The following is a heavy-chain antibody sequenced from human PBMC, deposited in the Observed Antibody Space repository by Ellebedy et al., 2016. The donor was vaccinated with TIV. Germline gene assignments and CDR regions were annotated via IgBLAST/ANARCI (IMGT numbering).Heavy chain of an antibody. J-gene: IGHJ3*02. CDR2: ISYSEST. CDR3: ARVVWQQPVSYAFDI. Sequence: MPSETLSLTCTVSGGSISSYYWSWIRQTPGKGLEWIGYISYSESTNYNPSLKSRVTISVDTSKNQFSLRLNSVTAADTAVYYCARVVWQQPVSYAFDIWGQGTMVTVSS. D-gene: IGHD6-13*01. V-gene: IGHV4-59*01. CDR1: GGSISSYY.